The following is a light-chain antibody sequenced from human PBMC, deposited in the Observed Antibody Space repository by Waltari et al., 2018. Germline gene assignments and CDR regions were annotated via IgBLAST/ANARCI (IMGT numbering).Light chain of an antibody. V-gene: IGLV2-23*02. CDR1: RSNRGSYYL. CDR3: CSYAGSSTPYV. CDR2: EVS. J-gene: IGLJ1*01. Sequence: QSALTQPASVSGSPGQSIPISCTGTRSNRGSYYLVSWYRQHPGKAPKLLIYEVSKRPSGVSNRFSGSKSGNAASLTISGLQAEDEADYYCCSYAGSSTPYVFGTGTKVTVL.